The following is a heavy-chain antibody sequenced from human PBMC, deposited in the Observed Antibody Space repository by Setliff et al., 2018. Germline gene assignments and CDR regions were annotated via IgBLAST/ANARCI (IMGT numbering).Heavy chain of an antibody. CDR3: ASPQAVGNYLGH. CDR1: GFSFSDYS. J-gene: IGHJ4*02. D-gene: IGHD6-19*01. V-gene: IGHV3-21*01. CDR2: ISSSSTYI. Sequence: NPGGSLRLSCAASGFSFSDYSMNWVRQAPGKGLEWVSSISSSSTYIFYADSVRGRFTVSRDNAKNSLYLQMNSLRAEDTAIYYCASPQAVGNYLGHWGQGTLVTVSS.